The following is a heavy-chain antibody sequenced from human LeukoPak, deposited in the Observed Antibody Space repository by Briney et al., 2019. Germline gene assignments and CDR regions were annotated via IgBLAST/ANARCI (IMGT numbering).Heavy chain of an antibody. CDR1: AYAFTGYY. J-gene: IGHJ4*02. D-gene: IGHD2-15*01. Sequence: SAMVSCTASAYAFTGYYMHRVRQAPGRGLEEMGWINPNSGGTNYAQKFQGWVTITRDTSISTAYMQLSRLSSADTAVYYCAASHCSGCSCYGPPQRFDYWGQGTLVTVSS. CDR3: AASHCSGCSCYGPPQRFDY. V-gene: IGHV1-2*04. CDR2: INPNSGGT.